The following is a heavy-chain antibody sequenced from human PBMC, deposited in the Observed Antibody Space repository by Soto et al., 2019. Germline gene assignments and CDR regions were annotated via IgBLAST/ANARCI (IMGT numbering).Heavy chain of an antibody. J-gene: IGHJ4*02. D-gene: IGHD2-21*02. CDR3: AAGLYLGGDCCHFDY. CDR1: GFTFTRSA. Sequence: SVKVSCKTSGFTFTRSAVQWVRQARGQRLEWVGWMNVGNGETNYAQNLQGRVTITGDKSTSTAYMEMSSLRSEDTAVYFCAAGLYLGGDCCHFDYWGQGSQVTVSS. V-gene: IGHV1-58*01. CDR2: MNVGNGET.